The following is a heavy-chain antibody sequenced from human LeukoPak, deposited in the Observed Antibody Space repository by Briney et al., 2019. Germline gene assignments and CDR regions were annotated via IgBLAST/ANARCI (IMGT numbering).Heavy chain of an antibody. V-gene: IGHV4-34*01. D-gene: IGHD1-14*01. Sequence: SETLSLTCAVYGGSFSGYYWSWIRQPPGKGLEWIGEINHSGSTNYNPSLKSRVTISVDTSKNQFSLKLSSVTAADTAVYYCARRRTGTPLFLQKYYFDCWGQGTLVTVSS. CDR1: GGSFSGYY. CDR3: ARRRTGTPLFLQKYYFDC. J-gene: IGHJ4*02. CDR2: INHSGST.